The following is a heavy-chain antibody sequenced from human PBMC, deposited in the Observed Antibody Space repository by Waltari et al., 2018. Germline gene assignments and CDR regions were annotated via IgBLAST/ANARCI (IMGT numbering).Heavy chain of an antibody. Sequence: MHWVRQAPGKGLEWGAVISYDGSIEYYADSVKGRFTISRDNSKNTLYLQMNSLRVDDTAVYYCAKGRRSLAGAIDYWGQGTLVTVSS. V-gene: IGHV3-30*18. CDR3: AKGRRSLAGAIDY. CDR2: ISYDGSIE. D-gene: IGHD6-6*01. J-gene: IGHJ4*02.